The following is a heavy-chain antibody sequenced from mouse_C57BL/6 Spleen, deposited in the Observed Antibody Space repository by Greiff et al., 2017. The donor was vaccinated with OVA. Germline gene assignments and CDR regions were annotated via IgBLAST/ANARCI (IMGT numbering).Heavy chain of an antibody. CDR1: GYAFSSSW. J-gene: IGHJ4*01. CDR3: ARRDGNFYAMDY. D-gene: IGHD2-1*01. Sequence: VKLMESGPELVKPGASVKISCKASGYAFSSSWMNWVKQRPGKGLEWIGRIYPGDGDTNYNGKFKGKATLTADKSSSTAYMQLSSLTSEDSAVYFCARRDGNFYAMDYWGQGTSVTVSS. CDR2: IYPGDGDT. V-gene: IGHV1-82*01.